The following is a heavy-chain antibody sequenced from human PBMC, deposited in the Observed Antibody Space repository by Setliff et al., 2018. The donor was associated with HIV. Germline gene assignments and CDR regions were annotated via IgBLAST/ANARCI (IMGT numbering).Heavy chain of an antibody. D-gene: IGHD6-13*01. Sequence: SETLSLTCTVSGGSISSGSYYWSWIRQPAGKGLEWIGRIYTSGSTNYNPSLKSRVTISVDTSKNQFSLKLSSVTAADTSMYYCARRMAAGTFDYCGQGTLVTVSS. CDR1: GGSISSGSYY. V-gene: IGHV4-61*02. CDR2: IYTSGST. CDR3: ARRMAAGTFDY. J-gene: IGHJ4*02.